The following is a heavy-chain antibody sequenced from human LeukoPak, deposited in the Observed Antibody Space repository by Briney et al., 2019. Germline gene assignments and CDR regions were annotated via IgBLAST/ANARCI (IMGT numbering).Heavy chain of an antibody. CDR3: ARAILTGQQPYGMDV. V-gene: IGHV3-48*01. CDR1: GFTFSGYS. D-gene: IGHD3-9*01. J-gene: IGHJ6*02. CDR2: IRSSGYPI. Sequence: GGSLRLSCAASGFTFSGYSMNWVRQAPGKGLEWVSYIRSSGYPIHYADSVKGRFTISRDNAKNSLYLQMNSLRAEDTAVYYCARAILTGQQPYGMDVWGQGTTVTVSS.